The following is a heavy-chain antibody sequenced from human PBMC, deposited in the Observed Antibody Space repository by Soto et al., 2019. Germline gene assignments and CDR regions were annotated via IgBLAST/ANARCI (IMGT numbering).Heavy chain of an antibody. CDR2: IKEDGSEK. D-gene: IGHD3-16*01. CDR3: VRVGRLGGY. CDR1: GFIFSNYW. V-gene: IGHV3-7*03. Sequence: VQLVESGGGLVQPGGSLRLSCAASGFIFSNYWMSWVRQAPGKGLEWVVNIKEDGSEKYYVDSVKGRFTISRDNAKNSLYLQMNSLRVEDTAVYYCVRVGRLGGYWGQGTLVTVSS. J-gene: IGHJ4*02.